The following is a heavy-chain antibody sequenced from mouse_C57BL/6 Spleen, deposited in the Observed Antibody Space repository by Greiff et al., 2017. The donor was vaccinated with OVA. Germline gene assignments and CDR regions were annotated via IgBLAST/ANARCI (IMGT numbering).Heavy chain of an antibody. Sequence: VQLQQSGAELARPGASVKMSCTASGYTFTSYTMHWVKQRPGQGLEWIGYINPSSGYTKYNQKFQDKATLTADKSSSTAYMQLSSLTSEDSAVYYCARDYYCGSSDVFDYWGQGTTLTVSS. J-gene: IGHJ2*01. V-gene: IGHV1-4*01. CDR2: INPSSGYT. CDR1: GYTFTSYT. CDR3: ARDYYCGSSDVFDY. D-gene: IGHD1-1*01.